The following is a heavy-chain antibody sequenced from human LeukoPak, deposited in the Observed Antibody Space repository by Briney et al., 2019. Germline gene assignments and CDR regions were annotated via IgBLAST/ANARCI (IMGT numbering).Heavy chain of an antibody. CDR2: IYYSGST. J-gene: IGHJ5*02. V-gene: IGHV4-31*03. Sequence: SQTLSLTCTVSGGSISSGGYYCRWTRQHPGKGLEWIGYIYYSGSTYYPPSLKSRVTISVDTSKNQFALKLSSATAADTAVYYCARGXEAXXXXWXDXWGQGXLVTVSS. CDR1: GGSISSGGYY. CDR3: ARGXEAXXXXWXDX.